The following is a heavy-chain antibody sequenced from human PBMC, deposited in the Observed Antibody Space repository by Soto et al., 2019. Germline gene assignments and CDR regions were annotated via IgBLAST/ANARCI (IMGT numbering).Heavy chain of an antibody. CDR1: GGTFSSYA. J-gene: IGHJ4*02. Sequence: SVKVSCKASGGTFSSYAISWVRQAPGQGLEWMGGIIPIFGTANYAQKFQGRVTISVDTSKNQFSLKLSSVTAADTAVYYCARHVGGDYGDYMYYFDYWGQGTLVTVSS. CDR2: IIPIFGTA. V-gene: IGHV1-69*06. CDR3: ARHVGGDYGDYMYYFDY. D-gene: IGHD4-17*01.